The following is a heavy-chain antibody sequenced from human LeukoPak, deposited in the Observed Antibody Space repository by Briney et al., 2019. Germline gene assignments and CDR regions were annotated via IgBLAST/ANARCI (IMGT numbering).Heavy chain of an antibody. D-gene: IGHD4-17*01. CDR2: ISYDGSNK. CDR1: GFTFSSYG. CDR3: AKPLRRSYGDYETTFFDY. J-gene: IGHJ4*02. V-gene: IGHV3-30*18. Sequence: GGSLRLSCAASGFTFSSYGMHWVRQAPGKGLEWVAVISYDGSNKYYADSVKGRFTISRDNSKNTLYLQMNSLRAEDTAVYYCAKPLRRSYGDYETTFFDYWGQGTLVTVSS.